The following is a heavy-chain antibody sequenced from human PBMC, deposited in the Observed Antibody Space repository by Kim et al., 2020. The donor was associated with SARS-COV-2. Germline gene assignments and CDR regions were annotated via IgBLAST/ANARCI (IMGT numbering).Heavy chain of an antibody. CDR3: ARHGSGSYYRALFDY. D-gene: IGHD3-10*01. J-gene: IGHJ4*02. CDR1: GGSISSSNW. Sequence: SETLSLTCAVSGGSISSSNWWRWVRQPPGKGLEWIGEIYHSGSTNYNPSLKSRVTISVDKSKNQFSLKLSSVTAADTAVYYCARHGSGSYYRALFDYWGQGTLVTVSS. V-gene: IGHV4-4*02. CDR2: IYHSGST.